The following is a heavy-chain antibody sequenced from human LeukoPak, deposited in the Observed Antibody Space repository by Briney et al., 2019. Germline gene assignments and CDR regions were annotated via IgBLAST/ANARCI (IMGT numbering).Heavy chain of an antibody. CDR1: GYSFTTYW. J-gene: IGHJ4*02. V-gene: IGHV5-51*01. CDR3: ARERSSQGYFDF. Sequence: GESLVISCQGSGYSFTTYWIGWVRQMPGKGLEWMGVIYPGDSDTRYSPSFQGQVTISADKSISTAYLQWSSLKASDTAMYYCARERSSQGYFDFWGQGTLVTVSS. CDR2: IYPGDSDT. D-gene: IGHD6-6*01.